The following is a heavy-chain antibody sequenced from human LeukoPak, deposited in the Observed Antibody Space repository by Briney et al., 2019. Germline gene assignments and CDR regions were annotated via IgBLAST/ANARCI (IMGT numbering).Heavy chain of an antibody. V-gene: IGHV4-39*01. D-gene: IGHD5-12*01. CDR2: IYYSGST. J-gene: IGHJ6*02. Sequence: PSETLSLTCTVSGGSISSSSYYWGWIRQPPGNGLEWIGSIYYSGSTYYNPSLKSRVTISVDTSKNQFSLKLSSVTAADTAVYYCASPIGYSGYDLNYYYGMDVWGQGTTVTVSS. CDR3: ASPIGYSGYDLNYYYGMDV. CDR1: GGSISSSSYY.